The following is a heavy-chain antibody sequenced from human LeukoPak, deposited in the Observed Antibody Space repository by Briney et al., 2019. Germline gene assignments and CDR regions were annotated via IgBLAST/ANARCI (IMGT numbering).Heavy chain of an antibody. CDR2: IYYSGST. D-gene: IGHD3-10*01. CDR1: GGSVSSGSYY. CDR3: ARDLGYGSGSYFDY. V-gene: IGHV4-61*01. J-gene: IGHJ4*02. Sequence: SETLSLTCTVSGGSVSSGSYYWSWIRQPPGKGLEWIGYIYYSGSTNYNPSLKSRITISADTSKNQFSLKLSSVTAADTAVYYCARDLGYGSGSYFDYWGQGTLVTVSS.